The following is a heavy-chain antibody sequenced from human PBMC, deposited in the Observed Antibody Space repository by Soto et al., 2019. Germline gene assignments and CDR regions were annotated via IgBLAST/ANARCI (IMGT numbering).Heavy chain of an antibody. CDR3: ARGGSSWSAEYYQH. CDR2: ISGYNGNT. V-gene: IGHV1-18*01. D-gene: IGHD6-13*01. CDR1: GYTFSNYG. J-gene: IGHJ1*01. Sequence: QVQLVQSGAEVKKPGASVKVSCKASGYTFSNYGISWVRQAPGQGPEWMGWISGYNGNTKYAQSLQGRVTMTTDTSTSIAYMELRSLRSDDTALYYCARGGSSWSAEYYQHWGQGTLVIVSS.